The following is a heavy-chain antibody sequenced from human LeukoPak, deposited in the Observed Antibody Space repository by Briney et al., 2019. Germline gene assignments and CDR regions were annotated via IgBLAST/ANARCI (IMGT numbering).Heavy chain of an antibody. CDR1: GLTFSDYY. CDR2: ISSSSSYT. CDR3: ARSYGSGVKGWFDP. J-gene: IGHJ5*02. D-gene: IGHD3-10*01. V-gene: IGHV3-11*06. Sequence: GGSLRLSCAASGLTFSDYYMSWIRQAPGKGLEWVSYISSSSSYTNYADSVKGRFTISRDNAKNSLYLQMNSLRAEDTAVYYCARSYGSGVKGWFDPWGQGTLVTVSS.